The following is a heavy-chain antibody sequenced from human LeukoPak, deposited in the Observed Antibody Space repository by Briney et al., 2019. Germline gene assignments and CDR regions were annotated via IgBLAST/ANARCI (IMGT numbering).Heavy chain of an antibody. D-gene: IGHD3-10*01. CDR1: GGSISSYY. Sequence: SETLSLTCTVSGGSISSYYWSWIRQPPGKGLEWIGYIYYSGSTNYNPSLKSRVTISVDTSKNQFSLKLSSVTAADTAVYYCVRWFGESHYYYYYMDVWGKGTTVTISS. CDR2: IYYSGST. V-gene: IGHV4-59*01. J-gene: IGHJ6*03. CDR3: VRWFGESHYYYYYMDV.